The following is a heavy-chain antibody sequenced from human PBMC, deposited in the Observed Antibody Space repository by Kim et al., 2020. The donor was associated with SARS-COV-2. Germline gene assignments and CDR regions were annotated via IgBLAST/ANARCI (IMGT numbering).Heavy chain of an antibody. CDR3: ARDLGGSSDAFDI. V-gene: IGHV4-61*01. CDR1: GGSVSSGSYY. CDR2: IYYSGST. J-gene: IGHJ3*02. Sequence: SETLSLTCTVSGGSVSSGSYYWSWIRQPPGKGLEWIAYIYYSGSTNYNPSLKSRVTISLDTSKNQFSLKLSSVTAADTAVHYCARDLGGSSDAFDIWGQGTMVTVSS.